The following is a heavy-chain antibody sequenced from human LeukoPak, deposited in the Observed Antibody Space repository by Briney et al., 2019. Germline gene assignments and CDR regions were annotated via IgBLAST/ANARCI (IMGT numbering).Heavy chain of an antibody. D-gene: IGHD2/OR15-2a*01. CDR2: IYYSGST. V-gene: IGHV4-59*08. CDR3: ARGTRINYFDY. CDR1: FGSINSYY. J-gene: IGHJ4*02. Sequence: SETLSLTCTVSFGSINSYYWSWIRQPPGKGLEWIGYIYYSGSTNYNPSLKSRVALSVDTSKNQFSLNLSSVTAADTAIYYCARGTRINYFDYWGQGTLVTVSS.